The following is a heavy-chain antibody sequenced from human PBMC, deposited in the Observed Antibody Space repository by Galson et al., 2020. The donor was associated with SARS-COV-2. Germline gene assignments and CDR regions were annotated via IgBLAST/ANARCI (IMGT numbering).Heavy chain of an antibody. Sequence: GGSLRLSCAASGFTFSSYWMSWVRQAPGKGLEWVANIKQDGSEKYYVDSVKGRFTISRDNAKNSLYLQMNSLRAEDTAVYYCARDLFSSAAARTYYYYYGMDVWGQGTTVTVSS. CDR1: GFTFSSYW. CDR3: ARDLFSSAAARTYYYYYGMDV. J-gene: IGHJ6*02. V-gene: IGHV3-7*01. CDR2: IKQDGSEK. D-gene: IGHD6-13*01.